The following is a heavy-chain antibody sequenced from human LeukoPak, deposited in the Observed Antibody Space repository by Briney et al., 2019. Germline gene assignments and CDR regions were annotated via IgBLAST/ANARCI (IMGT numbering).Heavy chain of an antibody. CDR2: INHSGST. D-gene: IGHD3-9*01. J-gene: IGHJ4*02. CDR1: GGSFSGYY. CDR3: ATEYYDILTGEYYFDY. Sequence: PSETLSLTCAVYGGSFSGYYWSWIRQPPGKGLEWTGEINHSGSTNYNPSLKSRVTISVDTSKNQFSLKLSSVTAADTAVYYCATEYYDILTGEYYFDYWGQGTLVTVSS. V-gene: IGHV4-34*01.